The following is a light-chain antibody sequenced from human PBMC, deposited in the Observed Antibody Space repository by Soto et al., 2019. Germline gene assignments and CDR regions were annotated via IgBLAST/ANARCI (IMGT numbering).Light chain of an antibody. CDR2: EVS. V-gene: IGLV2-14*01. CDR3: SSYTSISTLYV. J-gene: IGLJ1*01. Sequence: QSDLSQPASVSGSPCELITISYTGSNSDVGGYNYVSWYQQHPGKAPELMIYEVSHRPSGVSNRFSGSKSDNTASLTISGLQAEDEADYYCSSYTSISTLYVFGTGTKVTVL. CDR1: NSDVGGYNY.